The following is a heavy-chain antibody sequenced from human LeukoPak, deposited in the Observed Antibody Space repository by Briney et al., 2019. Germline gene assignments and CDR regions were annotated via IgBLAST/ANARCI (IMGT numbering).Heavy chain of an antibody. CDR3: ARDARFLEWLFLFDY. V-gene: IGHV1-2*02. Sequence: ASVTVSCTASGYTFTGYYMHWVRQAPGQGLEWMGWINPNSGGTNYAQKFQGRVTMTRDTSISTAYMELSRLRSDDTAVYYCARDARFLEWLFLFDYWGQGTLVTVSS. CDR1: GYTFTGYY. J-gene: IGHJ4*02. D-gene: IGHD3-3*01. CDR2: INPNSGGT.